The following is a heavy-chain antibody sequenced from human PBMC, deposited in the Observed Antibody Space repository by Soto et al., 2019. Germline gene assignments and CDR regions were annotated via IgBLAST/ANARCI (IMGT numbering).Heavy chain of an antibody. CDR2: IYYSGST. J-gene: IGHJ6*02. V-gene: IGHV4-30-4*01. CDR1: GGSISSGDYY. Sequence: SETLSLTCTVSGGSISSGDYYWSWIRQPPGKGLEWIGYIYYSGSTYYNPPLKSRVTISVDTSKNQFSLKLSSVTAADTAVYYCARDPVLLWFGEPHNYYYYGKDVWGQGTTVTVSS. CDR3: ARDPVLLWFGEPHNYYYYGKDV. D-gene: IGHD3-10*01.